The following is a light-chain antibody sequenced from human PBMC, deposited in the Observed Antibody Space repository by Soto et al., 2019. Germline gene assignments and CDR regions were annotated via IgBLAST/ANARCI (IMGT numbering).Light chain of an antibody. Sequence: QLVLTQSPSASASLGASVKLTCTLSSGHSSYAIAWHQKQPGKGPRYLMDLNNDGSHSKGDGIPDRFSGSSAGAERYLIISSLQSEDEADDYCQNWGTGFQVFGGGTKLTVL. CDR2: LNNDGSH. CDR1: SGHSSYA. V-gene: IGLV4-69*01. J-gene: IGLJ2*01. CDR3: QNWGTGFQV.